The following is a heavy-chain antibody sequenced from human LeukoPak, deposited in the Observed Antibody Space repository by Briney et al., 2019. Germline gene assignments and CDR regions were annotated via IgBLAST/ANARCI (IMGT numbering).Heavy chain of an antibody. CDR1: GFTFSSFW. J-gene: IGHJ3*02. CDR3: VAKTFDM. CDR2: IKPDGSDK. V-gene: IGHV3-7*02. Sequence: GGSLRLSCAASGFTFSSFWMYWVRQAPGKGLEWVANIKPDGSDKYYVDSVKGRFTISRDNAKNSLYLQMNGLRVEDTAVYYCVAKTFDMWGQGTMVTVSS.